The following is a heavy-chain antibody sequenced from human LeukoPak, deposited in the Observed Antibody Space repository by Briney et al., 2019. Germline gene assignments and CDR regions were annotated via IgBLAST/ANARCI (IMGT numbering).Heavy chain of an antibody. V-gene: IGHV3-7*01. CDR3: AREQGGSSTSDY. D-gene: IGHD6-6*01. CDR2: IKQDGSEK. Sequence: GGSLRLSCGASGFTFSVFWMTWFRQAPGKGLEWVANIKQDGSEKYYVDSTKGRFTISRDNAKNSLYLQMNSLRAEDTAVYYCAREQGGSSTSDYWGQGTLVTVSS. CDR1: GFTFSVFW. J-gene: IGHJ4*02.